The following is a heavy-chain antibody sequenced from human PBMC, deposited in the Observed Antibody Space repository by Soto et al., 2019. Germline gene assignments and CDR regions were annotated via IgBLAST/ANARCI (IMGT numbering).Heavy chain of an antibody. D-gene: IGHD6-19*01. J-gene: IGHJ4*02. CDR1: GGSISGSY. CDR2: VYYTGST. Sequence: LSLTCSVSGGSISGSYWSWIRQSPGKGLEWLGYVYYTGSTNYSPSLRSRVSISVDTSKNEFSLRLGSVTAADTAVYFCARSVAVPGAHIDYWGQGTQVTVS. V-gene: IGHV4-59*01. CDR3: ARSVAVPGAHIDY.